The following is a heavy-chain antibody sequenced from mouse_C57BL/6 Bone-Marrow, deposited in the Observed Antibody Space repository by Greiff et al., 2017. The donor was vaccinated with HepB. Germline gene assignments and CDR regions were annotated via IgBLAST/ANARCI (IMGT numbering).Heavy chain of an antibody. CDR3: ARNLYYSNCFYAMDY. Sequence: QVQLQQPGAELVKPGASVKMSCKASGYTFTSYWITWVKQRPGQGLEWIGDIYPGSGSTNYNEKFKSKATLTADTSSSTAYMQLSSLTSEDSAVYYCARNLYYSNCFYAMDYWGQGTSVTVSS. J-gene: IGHJ4*01. V-gene: IGHV1-55*01. D-gene: IGHD2-5*01. CDR2: IYPGSGST. CDR1: GYTFTSYW.